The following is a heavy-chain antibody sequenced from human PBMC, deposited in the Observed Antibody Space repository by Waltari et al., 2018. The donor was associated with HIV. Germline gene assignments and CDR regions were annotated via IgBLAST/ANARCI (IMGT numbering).Heavy chain of an antibody. J-gene: IGHJ4*02. CDR1: GYSISSGYY. Sequence: QVQLQESGPGLVKPSETLSLTCTVSGYSISSGYYWGWIRQPPGKGLEWIGSIYHSGSTYYNPSLKSRVTISVDTSKNQFSLKLSSVTAADTAVYYCARRGFGESRYIDYWGQGTLVTVSS. D-gene: IGHD3-10*01. CDR2: IYHSGST. V-gene: IGHV4-38-2*02. CDR3: ARRGFGESRYIDY.